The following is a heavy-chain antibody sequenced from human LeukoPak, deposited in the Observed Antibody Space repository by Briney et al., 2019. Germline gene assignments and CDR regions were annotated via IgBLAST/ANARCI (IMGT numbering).Heavy chain of an antibody. CDR3: ARLIDYTGYD. CDR2: IITVLGKA. V-gene: IGHV1-69*10. J-gene: IGHJ4*02. D-gene: IGHD3-9*01. Sequence: ASVKVSCKASGGIFTIQIISWVRQGPGQGLEWMGGIITVLGKANYAQKFQGRVSITADESTKTVFMELSSLTSEDTAVYYCARLIDYTGYDWGQGTLVTVSP. CDR1: GGIFTIQI.